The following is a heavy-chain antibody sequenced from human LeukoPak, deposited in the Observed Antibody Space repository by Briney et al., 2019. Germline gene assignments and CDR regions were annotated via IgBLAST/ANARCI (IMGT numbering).Heavy chain of an antibody. CDR2: IIPIFGTA. J-gene: IGHJ4*02. CDR3: ARGEEYCSGGSCYVLFDY. CDR1: GGTFSSYA. D-gene: IGHD2-15*01. Sequence: ASVKVSCKASGGTFSSYAISWVRQAPGQGLEWMAGIIPIFGTANYAQKFQGRVTITTDESTSTAYMELSSLRSADTAVYYCARGEEYCSGGSCYVLFDYWGQGTLVTVSS. V-gene: IGHV1-69*05.